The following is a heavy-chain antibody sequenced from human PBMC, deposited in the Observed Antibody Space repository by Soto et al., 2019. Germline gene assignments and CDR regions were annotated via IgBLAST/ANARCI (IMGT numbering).Heavy chain of an antibody. CDR2: IYYSGST. CDR1: GGSISSGGYY. J-gene: IGHJ5*02. Sequence: PSETLSLTCTVSGGSISSGGYYWSWIRQHPGKGLEWIGYIYYSGSTYYNPSLKSRVTISVDTSKNQFSLKPSSVTAADTAVYYCARVRWFGELLSGWFDPWGQGTLVTVSS. CDR3: ARVRWFGELLSGWFDP. D-gene: IGHD3-10*01. V-gene: IGHV4-31*03.